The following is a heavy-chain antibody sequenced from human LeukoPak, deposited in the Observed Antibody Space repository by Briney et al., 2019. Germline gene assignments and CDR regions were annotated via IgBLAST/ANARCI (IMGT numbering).Heavy chain of an antibody. V-gene: IGHV3-30*02. D-gene: IGHD5-18*01. J-gene: IGHJ4*02. Sequence: GGSLRLSCSAYGFSFTMFGMQWVRQAPGKGLEWVGFIRNDGSSEYYADSVKGRFTISRDNSKNTMFLQMNSLRVEDTAIYYCARYSYGPFDYWGRGTPVTVSS. CDR2: IRNDGSSE. CDR3: ARYSYGPFDY. CDR1: GFSFTMFG.